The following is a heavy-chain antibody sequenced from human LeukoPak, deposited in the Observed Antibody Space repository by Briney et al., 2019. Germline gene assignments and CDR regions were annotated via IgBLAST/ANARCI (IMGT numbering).Heavy chain of an antibody. J-gene: IGHJ4*02. CDR1: GGSISSYY. CDR3: ARTPDVTRWLQPFDY. V-gene: IGHV4-59*01. CDR2: IYYSGST. D-gene: IGHD5-24*01. Sequence: SETLSLTCAVSGGSISSYYWSWIRQPPGKGLEWIGYIYYSGSTNYNPSLKSRVTISVDTSKNQFSLRLSSVTAADTAFYYCARTPDVTRWLQPFDYWGQGILVTVSP.